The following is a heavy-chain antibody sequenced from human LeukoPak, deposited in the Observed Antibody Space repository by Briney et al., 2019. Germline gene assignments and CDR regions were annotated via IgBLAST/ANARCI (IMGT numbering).Heavy chain of an antibody. D-gene: IGHD3-10*01. CDR1: GVTFSIYW. J-gene: IGHJ4*02. Sequence: GGSLRLSCEASGVTFSIYWMHWVRQVPGKGLVWVSRINEYGSTTNYADSVKDRFIISRDNAKNTLYLQMNSLRAEDLAVYYCAGDVAGSGSRWGQGTLVTVSS. CDR3: AGDVAGSGSR. V-gene: IGHV3-74*01. CDR2: INEYGSTT.